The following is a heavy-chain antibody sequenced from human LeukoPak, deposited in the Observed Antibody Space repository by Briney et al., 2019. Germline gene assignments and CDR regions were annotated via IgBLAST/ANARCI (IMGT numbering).Heavy chain of an antibody. CDR3: ARITYYYDSPPD. CDR1: GGSISSSSYY. D-gene: IGHD3-22*01. Sequence: SETLSLTCTVSGGSISSSSYYWGRIRQPPGKGLEWIGSIYYSGSTYYNTALKSRVTMSVDTSNNQFSLKLSSVTAADTAVYYCARITYYYDSPPDWGQGTLVTVSS. V-gene: IGHV4-39*01. J-gene: IGHJ4*02. CDR2: IYYSGST.